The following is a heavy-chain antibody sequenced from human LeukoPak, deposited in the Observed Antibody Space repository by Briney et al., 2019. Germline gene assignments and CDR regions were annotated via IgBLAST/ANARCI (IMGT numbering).Heavy chain of an antibody. CDR3: ARGGGNILFDY. Sequence: SQTLSLTCTVSGGSISSGGYYWSWIRQPPGKGLEWIGYIYYSGSTNYNPSLKSRVTISVDRSKNQFSLKLSSVTAADTAVYYCARGGGNILFDYWGQGTLVTVSS. D-gene: IGHD1-26*01. V-gene: IGHV4-30-4*07. CDR2: IYYSGST. J-gene: IGHJ4*02. CDR1: GGSISSGGYY.